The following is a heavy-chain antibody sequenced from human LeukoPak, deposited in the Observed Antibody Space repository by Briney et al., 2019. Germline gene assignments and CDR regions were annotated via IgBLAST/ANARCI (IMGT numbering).Heavy chain of an antibody. Sequence: WVRQAPGKGLEWVSGINWNGGSTGYADSVKGRFTISRDNAKNSLYLQMNSLRAEDTAVYYCARGDYCSSTSCYPAWYYYYMDVWGKGTTVTVSS. J-gene: IGHJ6*03. V-gene: IGHV3-20*03. CDR3: ARGDYCSSTSCYPAWYYYYMDV. CDR2: INWNGGST. D-gene: IGHD2-2*01.